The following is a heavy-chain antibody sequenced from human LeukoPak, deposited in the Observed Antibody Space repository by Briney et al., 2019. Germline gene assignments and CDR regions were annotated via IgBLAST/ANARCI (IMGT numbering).Heavy chain of an antibody. V-gene: IGHV3-23*01. J-gene: IGHJ4*02. CDR1: GFTFSSYA. D-gene: IGHD3-10*01. CDR2: ISGSGGST. Sequence: LSGGSLRLSCAASGFTFSSYAMSWVRQAPGKGLEWVSAISGSGGSTYYADSVKGRFTISRDNSKNTLYLQMNSLRAEDTAVYYCAKDGILWFGDPTRYFDYWGQGTLVTVSS. CDR3: AKDGILWFGDPTRYFDY.